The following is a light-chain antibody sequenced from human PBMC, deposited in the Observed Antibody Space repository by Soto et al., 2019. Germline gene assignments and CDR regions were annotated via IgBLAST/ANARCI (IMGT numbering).Light chain of an antibody. CDR3: QHYGGSFI. Sequence: EIVLTQSPGTLSLSPGEGATVSCRVSQSINSKYLVWYQRKFGQAPRLLIYNTSSRATGIPDRFSSSGSGTDFTLSISRLEAEDFAVYYCQHYGGSFIFGPGTKVDFK. CDR1: QSINSKY. J-gene: IGKJ3*01. CDR2: NTS. V-gene: IGKV3-20*01.